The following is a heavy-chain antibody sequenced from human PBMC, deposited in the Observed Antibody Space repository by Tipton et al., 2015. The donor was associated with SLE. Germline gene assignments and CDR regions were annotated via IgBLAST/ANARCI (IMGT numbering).Heavy chain of an antibody. CDR3: ARDAYGDSTVLLDY. J-gene: IGHJ4*02. D-gene: IGHD4-17*01. CDR2: VTNSGGTT. CDR1: GFTFSSYW. Sequence: SLRLSCAAAGFTFSSYWMTWVRLAPGKGLEWVSGVTNSGGTTWYADSVKGRFTISRDNSKNTLYLQMNNLRPEDTAVYYCARDAYGDSTVLLDYWGQGTLVTVSS. V-gene: IGHV3-23*01.